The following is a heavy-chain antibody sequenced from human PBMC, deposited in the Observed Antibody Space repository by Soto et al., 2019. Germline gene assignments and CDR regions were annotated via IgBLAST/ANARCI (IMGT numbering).Heavy chain of an antibody. CDR2: IDSSDSYT. D-gene: IGHD4-17*01. V-gene: IGHV5-10-1*01. CDR3: ARSDYGDYGGLVV. CDR1: GYRFTSYW. Sequence: GESLKISCKASGYRFTSYWITWVRQMPGKGLEWMGKIDSSDSYTNYNPSFQGHVTISTDKSISTAYLQWSSLKASDTAMYYCARSDYGDYGGLVVWCPGTTVTVSS. J-gene: IGHJ6*02.